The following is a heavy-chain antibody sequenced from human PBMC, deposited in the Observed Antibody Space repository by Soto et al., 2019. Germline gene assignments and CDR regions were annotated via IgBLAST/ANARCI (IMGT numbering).Heavy chain of an antibody. Sequence: EVQLVESGGGLVKPGGSLRLSCAASGFTFSRYSINWVRQAPGKGLEWVSSISSGSSSIYYADSVKGRFTISRDNAKNALLLQMNSLRAEDTAVYYCARGGWSSSWYWDYWGQGTLVTVSS. J-gene: IGHJ4*02. V-gene: IGHV3-21*01. CDR1: GFTFSRYS. D-gene: IGHD6-13*01. CDR3: ARGGWSSSWYWDY. CDR2: ISSGSSSI.